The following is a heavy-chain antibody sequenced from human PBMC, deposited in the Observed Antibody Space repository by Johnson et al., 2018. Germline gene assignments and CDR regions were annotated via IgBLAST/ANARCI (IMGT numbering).Heavy chain of an antibody. Sequence: QVQLVQSGAAVKKPGSSVKVSCKASGGTFSSYAISWVRQAPGQGLEWMGGIIPIFGTANYAQTFQGRVTITADESTSTAYMELSSLRYEDTAMYYCARRGLWGGWPGSFDIWGQGTMVTVSS. V-gene: IGHV1-69*01. J-gene: IGHJ3*02. CDR1: GGTFSSYA. CDR3: ARRGLWGGWPGSFDI. CDR2: IIPIFGTA. D-gene: IGHD2-21*01.